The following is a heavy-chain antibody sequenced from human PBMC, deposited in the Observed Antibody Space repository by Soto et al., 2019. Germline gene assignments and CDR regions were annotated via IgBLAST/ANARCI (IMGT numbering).Heavy chain of an antibody. D-gene: IGHD2-2*01. Sequence: GGSLRFSCSASGFTFSSYAMHWVRQAPGKGLEYVSAISSNGGSTYYADSVKGRFTISRDNSKNTLYLQMSSLRAEDTAVYYCVSCSSTSCYFYYYGMDVWGQGTTVTVSS. V-gene: IGHV3-64D*06. J-gene: IGHJ6*02. CDR2: ISSNGGST. CDR3: VSCSSTSCYFYYYGMDV. CDR1: GFTFSSYA.